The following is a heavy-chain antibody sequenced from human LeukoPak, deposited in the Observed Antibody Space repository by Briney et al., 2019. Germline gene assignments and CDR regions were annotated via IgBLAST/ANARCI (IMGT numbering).Heavy chain of an antibody. V-gene: IGHV1-2*02. CDR1: GYSVTDCY. D-gene: IGHD6-13*01. J-gene: IGHJ6*02. CDR2: INPNSGGT. Sequence: ASVTVSCKASGYSVTDCYLHWVWQGPGQGLERMGWINPNSGGTTYAQKFQGRVPTTTDTSISTASMEVSRLRSDDTAVYYCARVRIGQQLDKYYYYAMDVWGQGTTVTVSS. CDR3: ARVRIGQQLDKYYYYAMDV.